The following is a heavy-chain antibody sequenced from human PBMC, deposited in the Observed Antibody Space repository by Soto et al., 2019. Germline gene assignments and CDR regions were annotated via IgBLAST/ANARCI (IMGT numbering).Heavy chain of an antibody. CDR3: ASGGAGSGPFTWELPDH. D-gene: IGHD1-26*01. CDR2: ITPFNGDV. Sequence: QMQLVQSGAEVKKTGSSVTVSCKALGNTFTCRYLHWVRQAPGQALEWMGWITPFNGDVHYAQKFQERVTITRDRSINTAYMQMSSLRSEDTAMYFCASGGAGSGPFTWELPDHWGQGTLVTVSS. J-gene: IGHJ4*02. CDR1: GNTFTCRY. V-gene: IGHV1-45*02.